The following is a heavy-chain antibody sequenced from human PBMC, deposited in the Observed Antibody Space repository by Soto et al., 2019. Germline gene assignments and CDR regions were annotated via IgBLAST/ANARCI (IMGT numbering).Heavy chain of an antibody. D-gene: IGHD3-10*01. CDR3: ARGGLLWFGESPDGGYGMDV. J-gene: IGHJ6*02. CDR1: GFTFSSYG. V-gene: IGHV3-33*01. Sequence: GGSLRLSCAASGFTFSSYGMHWVRQAPGKGLEWVAVIWYDGSNKYYADSVKGRFTISRDNSKNTLYLQMNSLRAEDTAVYYCARGGLLWFGESPDGGYGMDVWGQGTTVTVSS. CDR2: IWYDGSNK.